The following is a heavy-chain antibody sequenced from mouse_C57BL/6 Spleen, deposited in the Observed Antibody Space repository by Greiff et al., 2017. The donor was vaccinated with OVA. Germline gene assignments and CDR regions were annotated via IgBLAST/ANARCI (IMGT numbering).Heavy chain of an antibody. CDR2: IYPGSGST. D-gene: IGHD1-1*01. Sequence: QVQLKQPGAELVKPGASVKMSCKASGYTFTSYWITWVKQRPGQGLEWIGDIYPGSGSTNYNEKFKSKATLTVDTSSSTAYMQLSSLTSEDSAVYYCARDGAVVAPHAMDYWGQGTSVTVSS. CDR1: GYTFTSYW. J-gene: IGHJ4*01. V-gene: IGHV1-55*01. CDR3: ARDGAVVAPHAMDY.